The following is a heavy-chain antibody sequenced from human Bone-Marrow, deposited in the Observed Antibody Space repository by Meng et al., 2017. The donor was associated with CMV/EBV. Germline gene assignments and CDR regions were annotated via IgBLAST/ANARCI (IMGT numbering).Heavy chain of an antibody. CDR3: ARDGLKLGYCSSTSCQYYYYYYGMDV. CDR1: GFTFSSYS. D-gene: IGHD2-2*01. CDR2: ISSSSSYI. Sequence: GGSLRLSCAASGFTFSSYSMHWVRQAPGKGLEWVSSISSSSSYIYYADSVKGRFTISRDNAKNSLYLQMNSLRAEDTAVYYCARDGLKLGYCSSTSCQYYYYYYGMDVWGQGHTVTVAS. J-gene: IGHJ6*02. V-gene: IGHV3-21*01.